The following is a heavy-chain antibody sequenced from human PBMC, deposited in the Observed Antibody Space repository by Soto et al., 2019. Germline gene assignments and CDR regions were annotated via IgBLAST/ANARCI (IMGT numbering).Heavy chain of an antibody. J-gene: IGHJ4*02. CDR3: AREAQGDSSGYYIDY. Sequence: SETLSLTCAVSGGSISSGGYSWSWIRQPPGKGLEWIGYIYHSGSTYYNPSLKSRVTISVDRSKNQFSLKLSSVTAADTAVYYCAREAQGDSSGYYIDYWGQGTLVTVSS. V-gene: IGHV4-30-2*01. D-gene: IGHD3-22*01. CDR2: IYHSGST. CDR1: GGSISSGGYS.